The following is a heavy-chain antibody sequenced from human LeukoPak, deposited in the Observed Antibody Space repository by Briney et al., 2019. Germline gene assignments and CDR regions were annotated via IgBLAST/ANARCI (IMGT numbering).Heavy chain of an antibody. CDR3: ARVLSGRGSLYSYYYYTDV. CDR1: KFTFTAYG. Sequence: PGGSLRLSCAASKFTFTAYGMSWVRQAPGKGLEWVSSISAGGGTTYYADSVKGRFTISRDNSKNTLYLQMNSLRAEDTAVYYCARVLSGRGSLYSYYYYTDVWGKGTTVTISS. CDR2: ISAGGGTT. J-gene: IGHJ6*03. V-gene: IGHV3-23*01. D-gene: IGHD3-10*01.